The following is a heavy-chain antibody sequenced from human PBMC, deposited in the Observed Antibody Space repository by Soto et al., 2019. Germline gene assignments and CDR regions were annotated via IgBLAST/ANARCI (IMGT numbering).Heavy chain of an antibody. CDR2: ITYDGSNK. V-gene: IGHV3-30*18. Sequence: GVSPRLSCAASGCTCRSYGMHWVRKAPGKGLEWVGVITYDGSNKFYADSVKGRFTISRENSKNTLYLQMNSLRAEDAAVYYCAKDWRESLPGDAFDIWGQGTMVTVSS. J-gene: IGHJ3*02. CDR3: AKDWRESLPGDAFDI. CDR1: GCTCRSYG. D-gene: IGHD3-10*01.